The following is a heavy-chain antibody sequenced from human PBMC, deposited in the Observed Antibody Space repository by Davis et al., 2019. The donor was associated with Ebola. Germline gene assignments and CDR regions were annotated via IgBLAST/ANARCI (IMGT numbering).Heavy chain of an antibody. V-gene: IGHV3-21*06. CDR3: ARPRAPRRVREHWYFDL. D-gene: IGHD3-10*01. Sequence: PGGSLRLSCAASGFTFSSYAMTWVRQAPGKGLEWVSALSGVDSSTYDADSVKGRFTISRDDARNSLYLQMNSLRAEDTAVYYCARPRAPRRVREHWYFDLWGRGTLVTVSS. CDR1: GFTFSSYA. J-gene: IGHJ2*01. CDR2: LSGVDSST.